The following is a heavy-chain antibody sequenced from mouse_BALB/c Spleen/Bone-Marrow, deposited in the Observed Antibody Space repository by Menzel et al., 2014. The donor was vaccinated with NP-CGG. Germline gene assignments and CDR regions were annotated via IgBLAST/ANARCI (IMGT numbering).Heavy chain of an antibody. D-gene: IGHD2-14*01. V-gene: IGHV1-63*02. CDR1: GYTFTNYW. CDR2: IYPGGGYT. Sequence: QVQLKQSGAELERRGASVKISCKASGYTFTNYWLGWVKQMPGHGLEWIGDIYPGGGYTKYNEQFKGKATLTADTTSSTAYVHLSSLTSEDSAVWICARSGYRYVDYYAMDYGGQGTSVSVSS. CDR3: ARSGYRYVDYYAMDY. J-gene: IGHJ4*01.